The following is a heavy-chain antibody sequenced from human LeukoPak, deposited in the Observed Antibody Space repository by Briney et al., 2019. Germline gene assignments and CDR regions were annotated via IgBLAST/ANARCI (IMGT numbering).Heavy chain of an antibody. CDR3: ARGGGVGYYYYYLDV. CDR1: GGSITSYY. V-gene: IGHV4-59*01. J-gene: IGHJ6*03. CDR2: IYYSGST. Sequence: PSETLSLTCTVSGGSITSYYWSWIRQPPGKGLEWIGYIYYSGSTNYNPSLKSRVTISVDTSKNQFSLKLSSVTAADTAVYYCARGGGVGYYYYYLDVWGKGTTVTIS. D-gene: IGHD1-26*01.